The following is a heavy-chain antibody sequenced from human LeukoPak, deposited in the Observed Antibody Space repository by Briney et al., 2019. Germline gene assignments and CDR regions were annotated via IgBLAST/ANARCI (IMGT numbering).Heavy chain of an antibody. J-gene: IGHJ4*02. Sequence: ASVKVSCKASGYTFTSYGISWVRQAPGQGLEWMGWISAYNGNTNYAQKLQGRVTMTTDTSTSTAYMELRSLRSDDTAVYYCARDHGVTTGKPGFDYWGQGTLVTVSS. V-gene: IGHV1-18*01. CDR3: ARDHGVTTGKPGFDY. CDR2: ISAYNGNT. CDR1: GYTFTSYG. D-gene: IGHD4-11*01.